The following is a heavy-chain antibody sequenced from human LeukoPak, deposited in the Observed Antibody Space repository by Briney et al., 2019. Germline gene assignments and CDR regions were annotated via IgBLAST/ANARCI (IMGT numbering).Heavy chain of an antibody. J-gene: IGHJ4*02. V-gene: IGHV4-34*01. D-gene: IGHD2-15*01. CDR2: INHSGST. CDR1: GGSFSGYY. CDR3: AKGGYSSGFCGRSKLCPYYFDY. Sequence: PSETLCLTCAVYGGSFSGYYWSWIRQPPGKGPEWIGEINHSGSTNYNPSLKSRVTISVDTSKNQFSLKLSSVTAADTAVYYCAKGGYSSGFCGRSKLCPYYFDYWGQGTLVTVSS.